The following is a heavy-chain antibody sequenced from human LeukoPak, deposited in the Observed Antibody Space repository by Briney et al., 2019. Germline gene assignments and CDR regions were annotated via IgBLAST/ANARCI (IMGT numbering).Heavy chain of an antibody. CDR2: ISYDGSNK. V-gene: IGHV3-30-3*01. D-gene: IGHD5-24*01. J-gene: IGHJ4*02. CDR1: GFTFSSYA. CDR3: ARDRMAYLDY. Sequence: GGSLRLSCAASGFTFSSYAMHWVRQAPGKGLEWVAVISYDGSNKYYADSAKGRFTISRDNSKNTLYLQMNSLRAEDTAVYYCARDRMAYLDYWGQGTLVTVSS.